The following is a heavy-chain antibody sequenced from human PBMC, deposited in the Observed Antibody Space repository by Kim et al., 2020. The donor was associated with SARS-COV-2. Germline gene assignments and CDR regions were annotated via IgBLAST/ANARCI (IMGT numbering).Heavy chain of an antibody. D-gene: IGHD3-10*02. CDR3: ARDYVPTMSRIWNNCFDP. J-gene: IGHJ5*02. Sequence: PSGGREWVGRTYYRRSDWYNEYAISVKGRITFSQDTSKNQFSVQLNSVTPEDTALYYCARDYVPTMSRIWNNCFDPWGQGNLVTVSS. CDR2: TYYRRSDWYN. V-gene: IGHV6-1*01.